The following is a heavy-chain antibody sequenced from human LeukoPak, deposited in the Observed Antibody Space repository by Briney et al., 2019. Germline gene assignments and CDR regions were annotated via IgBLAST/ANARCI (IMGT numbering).Heavy chain of an antibody. D-gene: IGHD4/OR15-4a*01. CDR2: IHYTGGT. V-gene: IGHV4-31*03. CDR3: AASSGVTLGRF. CDR1: GASISSGSHH. J-gene: IGHJ4*02. Sequence: SETLSLTCTVSGASISSGSHHYNWIRQHPGKGLEWIGYIHYTGGTSYNPSLKSRVTMSMETSMNQLSLKLSSLTAADTAVYYCAASSGVTLGRFWGQGTLVTVSS.